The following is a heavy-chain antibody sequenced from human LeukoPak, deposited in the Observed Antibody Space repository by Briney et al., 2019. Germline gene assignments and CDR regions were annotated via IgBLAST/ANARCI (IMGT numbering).Heavy chain of an antibody. D-gene: IGHD1-26*01. V-gene: IGHV4-34*01. CDR3: ARDPTWEIVGATRVPYYFDY. J-gene: IGHJ4*02. CDR1: GGSFSGYY. Sequence: SETLSLTCAVYGGSFSGYYWSWIRQPPGKGLEWIGEINHSGSTNYNPSLKSRVTISVDTSKNQFSLKLSSVTAADTAVYYCARDPTWEIVGATRVPYYFDYWGQGTLVTVSS. CDR2: INHSGST.